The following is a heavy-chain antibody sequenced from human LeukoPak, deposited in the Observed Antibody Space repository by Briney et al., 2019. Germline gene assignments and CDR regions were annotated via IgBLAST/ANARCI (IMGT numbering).Heavy chain of an antibody. CDR3: ARVGEGYYYDSSGYSWFDP. CDR1: GFTFSSYA. V-gene: IGHV3-23*01. CDR2: ISGSGGST. J-gene: IGHJ5*02. D-gene: IGHD3-22*01. Sequence: GGSLRLSCAASGFTFSSYAMSWVRQAPGKGLEWVSAISGSGGSTYYADSVKGRFTISRDNAKNSLYLQMNSLRAEDTAVYYCARVGEGYYYDSSGYSWFDPWGQGTLVTVSS.